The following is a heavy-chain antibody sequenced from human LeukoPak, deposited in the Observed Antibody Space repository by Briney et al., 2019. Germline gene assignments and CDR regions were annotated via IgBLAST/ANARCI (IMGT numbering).Heavy chain of an antibody. V-gene: IGHV3-30*02. CDR2: IRFDGSHK. CDR1: GFTFSSYG. Sequence: GGSLRLSCATSGFTFSSYGMHWVRQAPGKGLEWVAFIRFDGSHKYYADSVKGRFTISRDNAKNSLYLQMNSLRAEDTAVYYCARGRLLWFGEEPYYFDYWGQGTLVTVSS. CDR3: ARGRLLWFGEEPYYFDY. D-gene: IGHD3-10*01. J-gene: IGHJ4*02.